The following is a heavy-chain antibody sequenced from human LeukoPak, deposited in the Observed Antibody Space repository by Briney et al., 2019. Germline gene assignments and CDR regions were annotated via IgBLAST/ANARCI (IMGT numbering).Heavy chain of an antibody. Sequence: SETLSLTCAVYGESCSGYYWSWIRQPPGKGLEWIGEINHSGSTNYNPSLKSRVTISVDTSKNQFSLKLSSVTAADTAVYYCARRSFTLVAAPFYWGQRTLVTVSS. V-gene: IGHV4-34*01. CDR3: ARRSFTLVAAPFY. CDR2: INHSGST. CDR1: GESCSGYY. D-gene: IGHD6-6*01. J-gene: IGHJ4*02.